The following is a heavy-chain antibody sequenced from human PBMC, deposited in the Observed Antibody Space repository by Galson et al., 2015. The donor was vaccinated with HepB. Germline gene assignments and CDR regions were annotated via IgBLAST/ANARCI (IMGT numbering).Heavy chain of an antibody. V-gene: IGHV3-33*08. CDR3: ARVLTGYYMIDY. CDR1: GFTFSGYA. J-gene: IGHJ4*02. CDR2: IWYDGSNK. Sequence: SLRLSCAASGFTFSGYAMHWVRQAPGKGLEWVAVIWYDGSNKYYADSVKGRFTISRDNSKNTLYLQMNSLRAEDTAVYYCARVLTGYYMIDYWGQGTLVTVSS. D-gene: IGHD3-9*01.